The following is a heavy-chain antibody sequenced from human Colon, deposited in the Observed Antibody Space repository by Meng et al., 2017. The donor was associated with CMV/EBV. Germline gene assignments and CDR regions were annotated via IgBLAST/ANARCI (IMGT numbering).Heavy chain of an antibody. V-gene: IGHV3-49*04. J-gene: IGHJ4*02. Sequence: GGSLRLSCTASGFTFGDYAMSWVRQAPGKGLEWVGFIRSKAYGGTTEYAASVKGRFTISRDNAKNSLYLQMNSLRAEDTAVYYCAGIYDFWSGTTGFDYWGQGTLVTVSS. CDR1: GFTFGDYA. CDR3: AGIYDFWSGTTGFDY. CDR2: IRSKAYGGTT. D-gene: IGHD3-3*01.